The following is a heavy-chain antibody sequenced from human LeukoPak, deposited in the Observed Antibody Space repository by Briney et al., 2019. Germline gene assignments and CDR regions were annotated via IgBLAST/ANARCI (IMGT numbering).Heavy chain of an antibody. CDR3: ARVMSSTSIAAAGL. CDR2: ISAYNGNT. D-gene: IGHD6-13*01. V-gene: IGHV1-18*04. CDR1: GYTFTGYY. Sequence: ASVKVSCKASGYTFTGYYMYWVRQAPGQGLEWMGWISAYNGNTNYAQKLQGRVTMTTDTSTSTAYMELRSLRSDDTAVYYCARVMSSTSIAAAGLWGRGTLVTVSS. J-gene: IGHJ2*01.